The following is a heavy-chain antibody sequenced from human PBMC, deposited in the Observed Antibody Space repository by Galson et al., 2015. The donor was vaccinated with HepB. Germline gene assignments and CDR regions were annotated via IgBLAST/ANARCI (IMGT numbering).Heavy chain of an antibody. V-gene: IGHV3-23*01. CDR1: GFTFSSYA. J-gene: IGHJ4*02. Sequence: SLRLSCAASGFTFSSYAVSWVRQAPGKGLEWVSAISGSGGSTYYADSVKGRFTISRDNSKNTLYLQMNSLRAEDTAVYYCSSLVVPAARKGGYWGQGTLVTVSS. D-gene: IGHD2-2*01. CDR3: SSLVVPAARKGGY. CDR2: ISGSGGST.